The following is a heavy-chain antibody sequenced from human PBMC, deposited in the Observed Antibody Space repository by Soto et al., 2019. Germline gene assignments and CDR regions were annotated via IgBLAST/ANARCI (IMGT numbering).Heavy chain of an antibody. CDR2: IWYDGSNK. V-gene: IGHV3-33*01. CDR1: GFTFSSYG. J-gene: IGHJ5*02. Sequence: GGSRRLSCAASGFTFSSYGMHWVRQAPGKGLEWVAVIWYDGSNKYYADSVKGRFTISRDNSKNTLYLQMNSLRAEDTAVYYCARDGEYCSSTSCYPSWFDPWGQGTLVTVSS. CDR3: ARDGEYCSSTSCYPSWFDP. D-gene: IGHD2-2*01.